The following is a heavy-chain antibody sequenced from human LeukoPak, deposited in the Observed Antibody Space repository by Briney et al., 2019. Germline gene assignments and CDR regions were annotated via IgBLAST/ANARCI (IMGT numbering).Heavy chain of an antibody. CDR2: IYYSGST. Sequence: SETLSLTCTVSGGSISSSSYYWGWIRQPPGKGLEWIGSIYYSGSTYYNPSLKSQVTISVDTSKNQFSLKLSSVTAADTAVYFCARGPYSYDSSGAFDIWGQGTMVTVSS. D-gene: IGHD3-22*01. CDR3: ARGPYSYDSSGAFDI. V-gene: IGHV4-39*07. CDR1: GGSISSSSYY. J-gene: IGHJ3*02.